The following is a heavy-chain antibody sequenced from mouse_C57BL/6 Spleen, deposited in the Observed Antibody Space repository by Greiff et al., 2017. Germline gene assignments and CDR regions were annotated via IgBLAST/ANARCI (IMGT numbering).Heavy chain of an antibody. J-gene: IGHJ4*01. CDR3: EREYYGSDEGYAKGY. Sequence: VQLQQPGAELVKPGASVKLSCKASGYTFTSYWMHWVKQRPGQGLEWIGMIHPNSGSTNYNEKFKSKATLTVDKSSSTAYMQLSSLTSEDSAVYYCEREYYGSDEGYAKGYWGKGASVTVAS. V-gene: IGHV1-64*01. CDR1: GYTFTSYW. CDR2: IHPNSGST. D-gene: IGHD2-2*01.